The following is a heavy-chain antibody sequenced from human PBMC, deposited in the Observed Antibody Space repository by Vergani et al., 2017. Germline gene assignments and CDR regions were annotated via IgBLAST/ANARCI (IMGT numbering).Heavy chain of an antibody. CDR2: ISSSSSTI. CDR1: GFTFSSYS. J-gene: IGHJ3*02. Sequence: EVQLVESGGGLVQPGGSLRLSCAASGFTFSSYSMNWVRQAPGKGLEWVSYISSSSSTIYYADSVKGRFTISRDNAKNSLYLQMNSLRAEDTAVYYCARDEYQLLPDAFDIWGQGTMVTVSS. D-gene: IGHD2-2*01. V-gene: IGHV3-48*01. CDR3: ARDEYQLLPDAFDI.